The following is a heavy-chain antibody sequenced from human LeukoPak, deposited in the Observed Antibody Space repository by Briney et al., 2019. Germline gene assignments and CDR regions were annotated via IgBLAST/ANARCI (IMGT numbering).Heavy chain of an antibody. J-gene: IGHJ4*02. CDR2: IRSSSIEK. V-gene: IGHV3-21*01. CDR1: GFPFSNYT. D-gene: IGHD2-15*01. CDR3: AMQVGHCRGGSCSGY. Sequence: PGGSLRLSCAASGFPFSNYTMNWVRQPPGKGLGWVSSIRSSSIEKDDADSVKGRFTICRDNATTAMYIKKNSLRDENTAMYYSAMQVGHCRGGSCSGYWGQGTLATVSS.